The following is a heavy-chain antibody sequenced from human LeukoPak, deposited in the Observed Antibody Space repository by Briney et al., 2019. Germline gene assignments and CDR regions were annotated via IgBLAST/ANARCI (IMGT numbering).Heavy chain of an antibody. D-gene: IGHD3-10*01. Sequence: ASVKVSCKASGYTFTGYYMHWVRQATGQGLEWMGWMNPNSGNTGYAQKFQGRVTITRNTSISTAYMELSSLRSEDTAVYYCARGSFGSGSYWVDYWGQGTLVTVSS. J-gene: IGHJ4*02. CDR2: MNPNSGNT. CDR3: ARGSFGSGSYWVDY. CDR1: GYTFTGYY. V-gene: IGHV1-8*03.